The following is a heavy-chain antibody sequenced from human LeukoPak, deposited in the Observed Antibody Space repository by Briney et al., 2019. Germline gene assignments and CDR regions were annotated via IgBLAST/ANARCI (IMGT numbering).Heavy chain of an antibody. V-gene: IGHV3-23*01. Sequence: GGYLRLSCVASGFTFSSYAMSWVRQAPGKGLEWVSAISGSGDSTYYADSVKGRFTISRDYSKNTLYLQMNSLRAEDTAVYYCARETCSSTSCSTDYWGQGTLVTVSS. CDR1: GFTFSSYA. CDR3: ARETCSSTSCSTDY. D-gene: IGHD2-2*01. J-gene: IGHJ4*02. CDR2: ISGSGDST.